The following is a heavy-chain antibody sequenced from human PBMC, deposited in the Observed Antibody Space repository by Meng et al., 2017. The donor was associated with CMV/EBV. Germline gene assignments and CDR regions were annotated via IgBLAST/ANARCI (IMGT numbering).Heavy chain of an antibody. J-gene: IGHJ6*02. V-gene: IGHV4-39*07. D-gene: IGHD5-18*01. Sequence: GSLRLSCTVSGGSISSSSYYWGWIRQPPGKGLEWIGSIYYSGSTYYNPSLKSRVTISVDTSKNQFSLKLSSVTAADTAVYYCAREGYSYGDYYYGMDVWGQGTTVTVSS. CDR3: AREGYSYGDYYYGMDV. CDR1: GGSISSSSYY. CDR2: IYYSGST.